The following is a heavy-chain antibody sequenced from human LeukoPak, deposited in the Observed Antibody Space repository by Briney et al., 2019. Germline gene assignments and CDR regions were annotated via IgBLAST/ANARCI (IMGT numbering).Heavy chain of an antibody. D-gene: IGHD3-22*01. J-gene: IGHJ3*02. Sequence: TSQTLSLTCTVSGGSISSGDYYWSWIRQPPGKGLEWIGYIYYSGSTYYNPSLKSRVTISVDTSKNQFSLKLSSVTAADTAVYYCARGPRYYYDSRDDAFDIWGQGTMVTVSS. CDR2: IYYSGST. CDR3: ARGPRYYYDSRDDAFDI. CDR1: GGSISSGDYY. V-gene: IGHV4-30-4*01.